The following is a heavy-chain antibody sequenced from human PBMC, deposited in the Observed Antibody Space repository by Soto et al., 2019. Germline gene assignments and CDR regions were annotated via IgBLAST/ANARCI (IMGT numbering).Heavy chain of an antibody. CDR1: GGSFSGYY. V-gene: IGHV4-34*01. D-gene: IGHD3-22*01. CDR3: AKYYYDSSGYYYSGH. Sequence: TLSLTCAVYGGSFSGYYWSWIRQPPGKGLEWIGEINHSGSTNYNPSLKSRVTISVDTSKNQFSLKLSSVTAADTAVYYCAKYYYDSSGYYYSGHWGQGTLVTVSS. CDR2: INHSGST. J-gene: IGHJ4*02.